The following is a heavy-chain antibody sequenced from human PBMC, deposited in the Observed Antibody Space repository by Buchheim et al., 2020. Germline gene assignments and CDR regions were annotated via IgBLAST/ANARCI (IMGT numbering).Heavy chain of an antibody. CDR3: ARDQRGYVHYWYFDL. D-gene: IGHD3-16*01. J-gene: IGHJ2*01. CDR1: GGSFSGYY. V-gene: IGHV4-34*01. Sequence: QVQLQQWGAGLLKPSETLSLTCAVYGGSFSGYYWSWIRQPPGKGLEWIGEINHSGSTNYNPSLKSRVTISVDTSKNQFSLKLSSVTAADTAVYYCARDQRGYVHYWYFDLWGRGTL. CDR2: INHSGST.